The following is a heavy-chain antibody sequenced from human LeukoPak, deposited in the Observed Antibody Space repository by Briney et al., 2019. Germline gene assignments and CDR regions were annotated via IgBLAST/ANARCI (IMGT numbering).Heavy chain of an antibody. J-gene: IGHJ4*02. Sequence: ASVKVSCKASGYTFPSYFMHWVRQAPGQGLEWMGIINPTGGSTTYAQKFQGRVTMTRDTSTSTVYMELSSLRSGDTAVYYCARTAARRFDYWGQGTLVTVSS. CDR2: INPTGGST. CDR3: ARTAARRFDY. CDR1: GYTFPSYF. V-gene: IGHV1-46*01. D-gene: IGHD6-6*01.